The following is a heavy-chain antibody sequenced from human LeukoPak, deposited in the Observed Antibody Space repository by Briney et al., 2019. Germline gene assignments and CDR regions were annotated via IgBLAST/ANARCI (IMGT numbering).Heavy chain of an antibody. J-gene: IGHJ4*02. D-gene: IGHD3-3*01. V-gene: IGHV3-7*01. Sequence: GGSLRLSCAVSRFTFSTFWMNWVRQAQGKGLEWVANIKQDGSEKYYVDSVKGRFTISRDNAKKSLYLQMNNLRAEDTAVYYCATHYYDFWSGCYFYYWGQGALVTVAS. CDR2: IKQDGSEK. CDR3: ATHYYDFWSGCYFYY. CDR1: RFTFSTFW.